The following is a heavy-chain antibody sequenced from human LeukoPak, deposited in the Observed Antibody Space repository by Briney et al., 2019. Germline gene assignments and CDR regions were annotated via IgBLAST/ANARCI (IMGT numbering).Heavy chain of an antibody. Sequence: ASVKVSCKASGYTFTSYGISWVRQAPGQGLEWMGWISAYNGNTNYAQKLQGRVTMTTDTSTSTAYMELRSLRSDDTAVYYCARVDYYDSDNWFDPWGQGTLVTVSS. D-gene: IGHD3-22*01. CDR3: ARVDYYDSDNWFDP. V-gene: IGHV1-18*01. J-gene: IGHJ5*02. CDR1: GYTFTSYG. CDR2: ISAYNGNT.